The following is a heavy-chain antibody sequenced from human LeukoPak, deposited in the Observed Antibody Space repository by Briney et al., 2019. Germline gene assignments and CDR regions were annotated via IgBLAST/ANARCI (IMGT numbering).Heavy chain of an antibody. CDR3: AKDKYSNYPPFDY. Sequence: PGGSLRLSCAASGFTFSSDAMSWVHQAPGKGLEWVSAISGSGGSTYYADSVKGRFTISRDNSKNTLYLQMNSLRAEDTAVYYCAKDKYSNYPPFDYWGQGTLVTVSS. J-gene: IGHJ4*02. D-gene: IGHD4-11*01. CDR1: GFTFSSDA. CDR2: ISGSGGST. V-gene: IGHV3-23*01.